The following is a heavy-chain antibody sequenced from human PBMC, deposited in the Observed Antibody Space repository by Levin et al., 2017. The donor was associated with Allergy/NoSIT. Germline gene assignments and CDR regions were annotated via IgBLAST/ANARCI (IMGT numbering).Heavy chain of an antibody. CDR2: IYPSDSDT. V-gene: IGHV5-51*01. D-gene: IGHD5-24*01. CDR3: AKSRRLALRFDAFDI. J-gene: IGHJ3*02. CDR1: GYTFTSYW. Sequence: GESLKISCKGSGYTFTSYWIGWVRQMPGKGLEWMGIIYPSDSDTRYSPSFQGQVTISADKSISTAYLQWSSLKASDTAMYYCAKSRRLALRFDAFDIWGQGTMGTVSS.